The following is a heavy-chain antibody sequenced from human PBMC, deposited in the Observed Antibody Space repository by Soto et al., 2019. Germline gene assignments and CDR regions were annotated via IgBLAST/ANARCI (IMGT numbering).Heavy chain of an antibody. CDR3: ARDLGRSPFDY. V-gene: IGHV3-30*14. CDR2: ISYDGSNK. CDR1: GFTFSSYA. Sequence: PGGSLRLSCAASGFTFSSYAMHWVRQAPGKGLEWVAVISYDGSNKYYADSVKGRFTISRDNSKNTLYLQMNSLRAEDSALYYCARDLGRSPFDYWGQGTLVTVSS. J-gene: IGHJ4*02.